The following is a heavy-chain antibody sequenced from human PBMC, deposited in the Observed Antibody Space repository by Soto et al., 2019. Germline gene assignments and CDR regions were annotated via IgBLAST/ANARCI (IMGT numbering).Heavy chain of an antibody. J-gene: IGHJ4*02. CDR1: GGSISSGDYY. CDR2: IYYSGST. CDR3: ASVDTAMVYFDY. Sequence: SETLSLTCTVSGGSISSGDYYWSWIRQPPGKGLEWIGYIYYSGSTYYNPSLKRRVTISVDTSKNQFSLKLSSVTAADTAVYYCASVDTAMVYFDYWGQGTLVTVSS. V-gene: IGHV4-30-4*01. D-gene: IGHD5-18*01.